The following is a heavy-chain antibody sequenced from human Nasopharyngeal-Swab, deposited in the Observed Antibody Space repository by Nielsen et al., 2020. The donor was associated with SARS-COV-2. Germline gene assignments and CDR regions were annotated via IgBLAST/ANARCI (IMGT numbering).Heavy chain of an antibody. CDR3: AKDRGCSGGSCYVHWYFDL. Sequence: GESLKISCVDSGFRDYSMNWVRQAPGKGLEWVSAIGGTGGSTYYADSVKGQFTISRDNSKNTLYLQMNSLRAEDTAVYYCAKDRGCSGGSCYVHWYFDLWGRGTLVTVSS. J-gene: IGHJ2*01. CDR2: IGGTGGST. CDR1: GFRDYS. D-gene: IGHD2-15*01. V-gene: IGHV3-23*01.